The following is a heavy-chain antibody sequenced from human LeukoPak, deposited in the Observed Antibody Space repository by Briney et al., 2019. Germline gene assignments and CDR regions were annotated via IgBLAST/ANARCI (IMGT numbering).Heavy chain of an antibody. Sequence: SETLSLTCTVSGYSISSGYYWGWIRQPPGKGLEWIGSIYHSGSTYYNPSLKSRVTISVDTSKNQFSLKLSSVTAADTAVYYCARENSGYDSLDYWGQGTLVTVSS. D-gene: IGHD5-12*01. CDR2: IYHSGST. J-gene: IGHJ4*02. V-gene: IGHV4-38-2*02. CDR3: ARENSGYDSLDY. CDR1: GYSISSGYY.